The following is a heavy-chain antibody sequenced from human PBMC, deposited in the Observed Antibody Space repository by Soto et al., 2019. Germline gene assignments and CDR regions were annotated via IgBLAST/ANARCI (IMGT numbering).Heavy chain of an antibody. V-gene: IGHV3-7*01. CDR2: IKKDGSER. CDR3: TRDGL. J-gene: IGHJ4*02. Sequence: GGSLRLSCAVSGFTFSSYSMNWVRQAPGKGPEWVANIKKDGSERHYVDSVKGRFTISRDNAKNSLYLQMNSLTAEDTAVYYCTRDGLWGQGTLVTVSS. CDR1: GFTFSSYS.